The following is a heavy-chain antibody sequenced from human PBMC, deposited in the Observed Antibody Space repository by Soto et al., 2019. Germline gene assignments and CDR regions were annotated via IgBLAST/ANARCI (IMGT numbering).Heavy chain of an antibody. Sequence: QVQLQESGPRLVKPSETLSLTCTVSGDSISSYYWTWIRQPPGKGLEYLGYIYYSGRTYYNPSLKSRVTISVDTSKNQFSLKLSSVTAADTAVYYCARGHLGITTTGTWYDFDYWGQGTLVTVSS. V-gene: IGHV4-59*01. CDR1: GDSISSYY. CDR3: ARGHLGITTTGTWYDFDY. D-gene: IGHD2-15*01. J-gene: IGHJ4*02. CDR2: IYYSGRT.